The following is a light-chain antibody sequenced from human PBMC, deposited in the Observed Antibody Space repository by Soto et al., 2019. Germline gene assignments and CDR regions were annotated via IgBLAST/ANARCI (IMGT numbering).Light chain of an antibody. V-gene: IGKV4-1*01. CDR2: WAS. CDR1: QSILFSSNNKNY. Sequence: DIVMTQSPDSLAVSLGERGTINCKSSQSILFSSNNKNYLAWYQQKPGQSPKLLIYWASTRESGVPDRFRGSGSGTDFTLTISSLQAEDVAVYYCQQYFGTPLTFGGGTKVQIK. CDR3: QQYFGTPLT. J-gene: IGKJ4*01.